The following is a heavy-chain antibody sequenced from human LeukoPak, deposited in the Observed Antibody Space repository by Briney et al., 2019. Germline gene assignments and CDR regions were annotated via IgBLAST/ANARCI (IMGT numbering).Heavy chain of an antibody. CDR3: ARVRFLEWLPFDY. CDR1: GGSISSGDYY. Sequence: SQTLSLTCTVSGGSISSGDYYWSWSRQRPGKGLEWIGSIYYSGVTYYNPSLESRVTISVDTSKNQFSLNLSSVTAADTAVYYCARVRFLEWLPFDYWGQGTLVNVSS. CDR2: IYYSGVT. V-gene: IGHV4-31*03. D-gene: IGHD3-3*01. J-gene: IGHJ4*02.